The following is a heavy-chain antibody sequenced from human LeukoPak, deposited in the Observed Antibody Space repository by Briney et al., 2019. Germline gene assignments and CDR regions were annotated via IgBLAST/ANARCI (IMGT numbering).Heavy chain of an antibody. V-gene: IGHV1-2*06. J-gene: IGHJ4*02. D-gene: IGHD3-22*01. CDR2: INPNSGGT. CDR1: GYTFTGYY. Sequence: ASVKVSCKASGYTFTGYYMHWVRQAPGQGLEWMGRINPNSGGTNYAQKFQGRVTMTRDTSISTAYMELSRLRSDDTAVYYCARDHESYDSSGYYFGYWGQGTLVTVSS. CDR3: ARDHESYDSSGYYFGY.